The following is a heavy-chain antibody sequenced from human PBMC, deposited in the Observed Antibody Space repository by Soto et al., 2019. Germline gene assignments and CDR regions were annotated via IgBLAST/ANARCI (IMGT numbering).Heavy chain of an antibody. CDR3: ASKFGELLADAFDI. D-gene: IGHD3-10*01. CDR2: IYHSGST. CDR1: GVSISSRNW. V-gene: IGHV4-4*02. Sequence: PSETLSLTCAVSGVSISSRNWWSWVRQPPGKGLEWIGEIYHSGSTNYNPSLKSRVTISVDKSKNQFSLKLSSVTAADTAVYYCASKFGELLADAFDIWGQGTTVT. J-gene: IGHJ3*02.